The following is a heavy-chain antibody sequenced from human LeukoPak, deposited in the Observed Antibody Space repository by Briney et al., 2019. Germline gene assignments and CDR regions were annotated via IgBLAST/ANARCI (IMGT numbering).Heavy chain of an antibody. J-gene: IGHJ4*02. Sequence: PGGSLRLSCAASGFTFSSYGIHWVRQAPGKGLEWVAVISYDGSNKYYADSVKGRFTISRDNSKNTLYLQMNSLRAEDTAVYYCAKAPIAAAGIYYFDYWGQGILVTVSS. CDR3: AKAPIAAAGIYYFDY. CDR1: GFTFSSYG. V-gene: IGHV3-30*18. D-gene: IGHD6-13*01. CDR2: ISYDGSNK.